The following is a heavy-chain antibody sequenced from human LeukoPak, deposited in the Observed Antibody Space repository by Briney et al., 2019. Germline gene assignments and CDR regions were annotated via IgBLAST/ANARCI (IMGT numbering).Heavy chain of an antibody. Sequence: EASVKVSCKASGGTFSSYAISWVRQAPGQGLEWMGGIIPIFGTANYAQKFQGRVTITADESTSTAYMELSSLRSDDTAVYYCARGGELRLGELSSYYWGQGTLVTVSS. CDR3: ARGGELRLGELSSYY. CDR2: IIPIFGTA. V-gene: IGHV1-69*13. J-gene: IGHJ4*02. D-gene: IGHD3-16*02. CDR1: GGTFSSYA.